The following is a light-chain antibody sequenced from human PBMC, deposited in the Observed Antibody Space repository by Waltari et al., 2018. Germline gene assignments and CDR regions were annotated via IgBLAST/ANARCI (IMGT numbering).Light chain of an antibody. V-gene: IGKV3-15*01. CDR3: QQYHQRPPWT. Sequence: VLTQFPDTLSVSPGERATLSCRASQSVTTNLAWSQHKPGLPPRLLIYGASTRATGVTARFSGSGSGTEFTLIISSLQSEDFAVYYCQQYHQRPPWTFGQGTKVEIK. J-gene: IGKJ1*01. CDR1: QSVTTN. CDR2: GAS.